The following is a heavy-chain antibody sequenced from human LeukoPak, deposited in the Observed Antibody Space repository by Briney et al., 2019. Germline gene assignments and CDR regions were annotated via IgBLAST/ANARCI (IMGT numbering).Heavy chain of an antibody. J-gene: IGHJ4*02. CDR1: GFTFSSYG. CDR3: SKDILSRDYGVLGPFDY. CDR2: ISYDGSNK. V-gene: IGHV3-30*18. D-gene: IGHD4-17*01. Sequence: PGGSLRLSCAASGFTFSSYGMHWVRQAPGKGLEWVAVISYDGSNKYYADSVKGRFTISRDNSRNTLYLQMNSLRAEDTAVYYCSKDILSRDYGVLGPFDYWGQGTLVTVSS.